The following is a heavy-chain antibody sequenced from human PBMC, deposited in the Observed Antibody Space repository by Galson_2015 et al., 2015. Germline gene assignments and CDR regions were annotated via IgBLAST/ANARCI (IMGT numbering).Heavy chain of an antibody. Sequence: SLRLSCAASGFTFSTAWMSWVRQAPGKGLEWVARLKSSTDGGRTDYAAPVRGRFTISRDDSKNTLDLKMDSLKIEDTAVYYCVTDCSGGSRDYYSPNYWCHGTLVTVSA. J-gene: IGHJ4*01. CDR1: GFTFSTAW. D-gene: IGHD2-15*01. V-gene: IGHV3-15*01. CDR2: LKSSTDGGRT. CDR3: VTDCSGGSRDYYSPNY.